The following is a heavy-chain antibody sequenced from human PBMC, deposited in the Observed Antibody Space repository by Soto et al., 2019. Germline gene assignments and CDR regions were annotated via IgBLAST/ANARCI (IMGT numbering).Heavy chain of an antibody. CDR2: IYYSGRT. V-gene: IGHV4-61*01. Sequence: QVQLQESGPGLVKPSETLSLTCSVSGDSLSSGSYYWSWIRQYPKKGLEWIGFIYYSGRTNYNPSLRSRVTISKDSSNNQFSLILSSVTTADTAVYFCARKSASMDYQYHGVDVWGNGTTVTVSP. J-gene: IGHJ6*04. D-gene: IGHD2-8*01. CDR3: ARKSASMDYQYHGVDV. CDR1: GDSLSSGSYY.